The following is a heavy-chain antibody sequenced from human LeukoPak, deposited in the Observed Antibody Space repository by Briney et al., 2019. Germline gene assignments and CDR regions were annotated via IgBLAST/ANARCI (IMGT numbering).Heavy chain of an antibody. J-gene: IGHJ4*02. D-gene: IGHD3-16*02. Sequence: KTSETLSLTCAVYGGSFSGYYWSWIRQPPGKGLEWIGEINHSGSTNYNPSLKSRVTISVDTSKNQFSLKLSSVTAADTAVYYCARQMITFGGVIVKGDYFDYWGQGTLVTVSS. CDR1: GGSFSGYY. V-gene: IGHV4-34*01. CDR3: ARQMITFGGVIVKGDYFDY. CDR2: INHSGST.